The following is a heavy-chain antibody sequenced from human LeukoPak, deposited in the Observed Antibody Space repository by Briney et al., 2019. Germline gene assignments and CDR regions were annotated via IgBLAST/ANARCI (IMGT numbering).Heavy chain of an antibody. J-gene: IGHJ4*02. Sequence: GGSLRLSCAASGFMFSDYGMHWVRQAPGKGLEWVATVSGSGDRMYHADSVKGRFTISRDNSKNTIYLQMNSLRAEDTALYYCAKAAAAPGFDFWGQGTLVTVSS. CDR1: GFMFSDYG. D-gene: IGHD6-13*01. CDR3: AKAAAAPGFDF. CDR2: VSGSGDRM. V-gene: IGHV3-23*01.